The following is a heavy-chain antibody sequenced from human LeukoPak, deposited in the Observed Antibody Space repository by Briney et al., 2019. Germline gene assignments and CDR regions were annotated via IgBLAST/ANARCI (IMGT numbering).Heavy chain of an antibody. J-gene: IGHJ4*02. CDR2: ISPYNGDT. D-gene: IGHD3-22*01. Sequence: ASVRVSCKASGYTFISSGINWVRQAPGQGLEWIGWISPYNGDTNSAQKLQGRVIMTTDTSTSTAYMELRSLRSDDTAMYYCARGECIYDSSAYYSCRNFDFWGQGTLVTVSS. CDR3: ARGECIYDSSAYYSCRNFDF. CDR1: GYTFISSG. V-gene: IGHV1-18*01.